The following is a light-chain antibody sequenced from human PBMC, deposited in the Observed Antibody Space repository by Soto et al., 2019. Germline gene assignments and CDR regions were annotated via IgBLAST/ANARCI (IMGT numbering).Light chain of an antibody. J-gene: IGKJ1*01. Sequence: DIQMTQSPLSLYASVGDRFIITCRASQGASYLNWYQQKPGKAPKLLIYATSTLQSGVPSRFSGSGSGTEFTLTISSLQPDDFATYYCQQYNSYLWTFGQGTKVDIK. V-gene: IGKV1-9*01. CDR1: QGASY. CDR3: QQYNSYLWT. CDR2: ATS.